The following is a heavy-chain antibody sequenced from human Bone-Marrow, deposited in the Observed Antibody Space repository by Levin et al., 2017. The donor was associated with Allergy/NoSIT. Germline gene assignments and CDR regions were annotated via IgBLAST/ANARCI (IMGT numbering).Heavy chain of an antibody. CDR1: GFTFSSYA. V-gene: IGHV3-23*01. CDR2: ISGSGGST. Sequence: PGGSLRLSCAASGFTFSSYAMSWVRQAPGKGLEWVSAISGSGGSTYYADSVKGRFTISRDNSKNTLYLQMNSLRAEDTAVYYCAKIVVTPHSNSDWYFDLWGRGSLVTVSS. J-gene: IGHJ2*01. D-gene: IGHD3-22*01. CDR3: AKIVVTPHSNSDWYFDL.